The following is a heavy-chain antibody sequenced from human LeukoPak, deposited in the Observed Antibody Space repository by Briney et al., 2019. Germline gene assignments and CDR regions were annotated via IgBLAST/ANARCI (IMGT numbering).Heavy chain of an antibody. D-gene: IGHD2-8*01. V-gene: IGHV3-21*01. CDR3: ARVVSPTSMGYYFDY. CDR2: ISSSSSYI. CDR1: GFTLSSYS. Sequence: GGSLRLSCAASGFTLSSYSMNWVRQAPGKGLEWVSSISSSSSYIYYADSVKGRFTICRDNAKNSLYLQMNSLRAEDTAVYYCARVVSPTSMGYYFDYWGQGTLVTVSS. J-gene: IGHJ4*02.